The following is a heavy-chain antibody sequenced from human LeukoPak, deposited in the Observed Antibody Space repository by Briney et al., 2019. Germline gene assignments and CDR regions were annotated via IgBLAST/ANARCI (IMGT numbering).Heavy chain of an antibody. CDR1: GFTLSSYG. J-gene: IGHJ5*02. CDR3: APRSTQT. CDR2: IRYDGSNK. V-gene: IGHV3-30*02. Sequence: GGSLRLSCAASGFTLSSYGMHWVRQAPGKGLEWVAFIRYDGSNKYYADSVKGRFTISRDNSKNTLYLQMKSLRVEDTAVYYCAPRSTQTWGQGTLVTVPS. D-gene: IGHD2-15*01.